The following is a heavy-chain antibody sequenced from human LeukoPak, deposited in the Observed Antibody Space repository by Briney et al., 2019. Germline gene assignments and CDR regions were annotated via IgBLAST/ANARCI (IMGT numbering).Heavy chain of an antibody. Sequence: ASVKVSCKASGYTXTSYYMHWVRQAPGQGLEWMGIINPSDGGTSYAQKFQGRVTMTRDTSTSTVYMELGSLRSEDTAVYHCAREPPASGYFDYWGQGILATVSS. CDR1: GYTXTSYY. J-gene: IGHJ4*02. CDR3: AREPPASGYFDY. CDR2: INPSDGGT. V-gene: IGHV1-46*01.